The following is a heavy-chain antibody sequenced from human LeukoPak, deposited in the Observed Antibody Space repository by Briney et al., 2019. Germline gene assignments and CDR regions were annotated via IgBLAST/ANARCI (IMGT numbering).Heavy chain of an antibody. V-gene: IGHV4-34*01. J-gene: IGHJ4*02. Sequence: SETLSLTCAVYGGSLSGYYWSWIRQPPGKGLEWIGEINHSGSTNYNPSLKSRVTISVDTSKNQFSLKLSSVTAADTAVYYCARRDGYNYVFRYWGQGTLVTVSS. CDR1: GGSLSGYY. D-gene: IGHD5-24*01. CDR3: ARRDGYNYVFRY. CDR2: INHSGST.